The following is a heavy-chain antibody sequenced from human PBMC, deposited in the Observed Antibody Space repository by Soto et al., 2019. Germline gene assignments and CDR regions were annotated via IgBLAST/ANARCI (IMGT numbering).Heavy chain of an antibody. CDR2: INPNSGGT. CDR3: ASENLSSCWYKFDY. J-gene: IGHJ4*02. CDR1: GYTFTGYY. Sequence: ASVKVSCKASGYTFTGYYMHWVRQAPGQGLEWMGWINPNSGGTNYAQKFQGRVTMTRDTSISTAYMELSRLRSDDTAVYYCASENLSSCWYKFDYWDQGTLVTVSS. D-gene: IGHD6-19*01. V-gene: IGHV1-2*02.